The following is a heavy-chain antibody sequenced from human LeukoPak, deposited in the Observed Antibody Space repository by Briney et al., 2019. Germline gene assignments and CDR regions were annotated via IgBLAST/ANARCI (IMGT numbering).Heavy chain of an antibody. CDR3: ARRNYYVSSGYFSGDAFDI. CDR1: GFTFSSYA. V-gene: IGHV3-64*01. J-gene: IGHJ3*02. CDR2: ISSNGGST. D-gene: IGHD3-22*01. Sequence: PGGSLRLSCAASGFTFSSYAMHWVRQARRQGLEFVSAISSNGGSTYYAKSVKGRFTVSRDNSKNTLSLQMGSLRAEDMAVYYCARRNYYVSSGYFSGDAFDIWGQGTMVTVSS.